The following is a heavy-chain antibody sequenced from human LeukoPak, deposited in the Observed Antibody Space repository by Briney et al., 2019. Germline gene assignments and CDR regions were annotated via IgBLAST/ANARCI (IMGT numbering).Heavy chain of an antibody. V-gene: IGHV4-39*01. CDR3: ARGLFRAVAGLFDY. Sequence: PSETLSLTCTVSGGSISSSSYYWGWIRQPPGKGLEWIGSIYYSGSTYYNPSLKSRVTISVDTSKNQFSLKLSSVTAADTAVYYCARGLFRAVAGLFDYWGQGTLVTVSS. D-gene: IGHD6-19*01. CDR2: IYYSGST. CDR1: GGSISSSSYY. J-gene: IGHJ4*02.